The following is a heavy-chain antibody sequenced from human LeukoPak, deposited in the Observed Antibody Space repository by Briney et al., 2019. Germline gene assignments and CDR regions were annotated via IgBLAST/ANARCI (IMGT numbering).Heavy chain of an antibody. CDR3: VRSPSLAAAGGGSFDY. CDR2: IYPGDSDT. CDR1: GYSFTSYW. V-gene: IGHV5-51*01. D-gene: IGHD6-13*01. Sequence: GESLKISCKGSGYSFTSYWIGWVRQMPGKGLEWMGIIYPGDSDTRYSPSFQGQVTISADKSISTAYLQWSSLKVSDTAMYYCVRSPSLAAAGGGSFDYWGQGTLVTVSS. J-gene: IGHJ4*02.